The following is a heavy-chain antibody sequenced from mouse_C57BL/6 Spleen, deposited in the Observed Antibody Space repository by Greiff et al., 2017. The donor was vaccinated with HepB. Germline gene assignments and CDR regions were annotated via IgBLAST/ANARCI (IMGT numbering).Heavy chain of an antibody. CDR3: ARRGTVNWYFDV. D-gene: IGHD2-14*01. Sequence: VQLQQPGAELVMPGASVKLSCKASGYTFTSYWMHWVKQRPGQGLEWIGEIDPSDSYTNYNQKFKGKSTLTVDKSSSTASMQLSSLTSEDSAVYYCARRGTVNWYFDVWGTGTTVTVSS. CDR2: IDPSDSYT. J-gene: IGHJ1*03. V-gene: IGHV1-69*01. CDR1: GYTFTSYW.